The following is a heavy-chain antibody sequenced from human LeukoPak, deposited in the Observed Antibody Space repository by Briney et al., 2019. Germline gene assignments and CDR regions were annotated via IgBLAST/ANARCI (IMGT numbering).Heavy chain of an antibody. CDR2: IGSSGSTI. D-gene: IGHD3-22*01. CDR1: GFTFSDYY. V-gene: IGHV3-11*01. J-gene: IGHJ3*02. Sequence: GGSLRLSCAASGFTFSDYYMSWIRQAPGKGLEWVSYIGSSGSTIYYADSVKGRFTISRDNAKNSLYLQMSSLRAEDTAVYYCAREPKNYYDSSGSRDAFDIWGQGTMVTVSS. CDR3: AREPKNYYDSSGSRDAFDI.